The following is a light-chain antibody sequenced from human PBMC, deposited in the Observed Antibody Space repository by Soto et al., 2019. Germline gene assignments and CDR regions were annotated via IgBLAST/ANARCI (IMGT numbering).Light chain of an antibody. CDR1: QSISSW. Sequence: DIQMTQSPSTLSAPVGDRVTITCRASQSISSWLAWYQQRPGKAPKLLIYKASNLESGIPSRFSGCGSGTELTLTISSLHPDDFATYYCQQYYTYPWTFCPGTKVEIK. J-gene: IGKJ1*01. CDR2: KAS. V-gene: IGKV1-5*03. CDR3: QQYYTYPWT.